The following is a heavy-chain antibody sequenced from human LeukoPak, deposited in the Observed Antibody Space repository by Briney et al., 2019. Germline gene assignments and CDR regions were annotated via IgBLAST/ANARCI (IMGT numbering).Heavy chain of an antibody. CDR1: GFTFSSYA. CDR2: TSGSGDNT. J-gene: IGHJ4*02. CDR3: AKVGPGTSSNIVVVGVAVFDY. V-gene: IGHV3-23*01. D-gene: IGHD2-15*01. Sequence: GGSLRLSCAASGFTFSSYAMSWVRQPPGKGLEWVSVTSGSGDNTFYADSVQGRFTISRDNSKNTLFLQMSSLRAEDTAIYYCAKVGPGTSSNIVVVGVAVFDYWGQGTLVTVSS.